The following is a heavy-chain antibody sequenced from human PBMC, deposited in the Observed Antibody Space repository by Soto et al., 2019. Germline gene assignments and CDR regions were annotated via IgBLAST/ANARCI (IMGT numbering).Heavy chain of an antibody. J-gene: IGHJ6*02. CDR2: INHSGST. CDR3: ARVRPLTRPPYYYAMDV. Sequence: LSLTCAVYGGSFSDYFCTWIRQPPGKGLEWIGEINHSGSTNYNPSLKSRVTISVDTSKNQFSLKLSSVTAADTAVYYCARVRPLTRPPYYYAMDVWGQGTTVTVSS. CDR1: GGSFSDYF. D-gene: IGHD6-6*01. V-gene: IGHV4-34*01.